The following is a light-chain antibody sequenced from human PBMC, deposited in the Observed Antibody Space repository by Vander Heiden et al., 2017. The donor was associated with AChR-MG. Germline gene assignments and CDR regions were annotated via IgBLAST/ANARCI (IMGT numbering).Light chain of an antibody. CDR3: SSYTSSSTRVV. V-gene: IGLV2-14*01. J-gene: IGLJ2*01. CDR1: RSDVGGYNY. Sequence: QSALTQPASVSGSPVQSITISCTGTRSDVGGYNYVSWYQQHPGKAPKLMIYDVSKRPSGVSNRFSGSKSGNTASLTISGLQAEDEADYYCSSYTSSSTRVVFGGGTKLTVL. CDR2: DVS.